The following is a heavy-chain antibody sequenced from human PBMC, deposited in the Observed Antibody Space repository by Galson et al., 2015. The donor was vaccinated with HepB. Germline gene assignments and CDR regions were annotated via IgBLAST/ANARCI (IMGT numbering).Heavy chain of an antibody. CDR2: IWHDEIEK. CDR3: ARGGNNWNYRSYFGP. V-gene: IGHV3-33*01. D-gene: IGHD1-7*01. Sequence: SLRLSCAASGFTFSKYGMHWVRQAPGKGLEWMAVIWHDEIEKYYTDSVKGRFTISRDNSKNTVYLQMNSLRVEDTAVYYCARGGNNWNYRSYFGPWSQGTLVSVSS. J-gene: IGHJ5*02. CDR1: GFTFSKYG.